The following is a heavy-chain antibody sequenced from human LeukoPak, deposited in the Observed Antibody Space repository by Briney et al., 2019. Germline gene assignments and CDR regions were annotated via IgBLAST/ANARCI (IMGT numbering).Heavy chain of an antibody. Sequence: PSETLSLTCDVSGYYISRGYYWGWIRQPAGKGLEWIGRIYTSGSTNYNPSLKSRVTISVDTSKNQFSLKLSSVTAADTAVYYCARDRGDYGSGSYEYWGQGTLVTVSS. J-gene: IGHJ4*02. CDR1: GYYISRGYY. CDR2: IYTSGST. CDR3: ARDRGDYGSGSYEY. D-gene: IGHD3-10*01. V-gene: IGHV4-4*07.